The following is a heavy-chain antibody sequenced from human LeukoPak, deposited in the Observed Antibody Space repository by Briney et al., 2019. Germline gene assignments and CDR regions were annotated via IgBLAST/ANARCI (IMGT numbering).Heavy chain of an antibody. V-gene: IGHV6-1*01. Sequence: SQTLSLTCAISGDSVSSISVAGNWIRQSPSRCLEWLGRTYYRSKWYYESAVSVKGRININPDPSKNPFSLQLNSVTPEDTAVYYCALARSEYHYGMDVWGQGTTVTVSS. CDR2: TYYRSKWYY. CDR1: GDSVSSISVA. CDR3: ALARSEYHYGMDV. J-gene: IGHJ6*02.